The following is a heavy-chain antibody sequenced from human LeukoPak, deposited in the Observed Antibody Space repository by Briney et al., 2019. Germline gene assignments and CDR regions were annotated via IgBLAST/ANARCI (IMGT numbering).Heavy chain of an antibody. CDR1: AFTFSSYA. Sequence: GGSLRLSCAASAFTFSSYAMNWVRQPPAKGLNSVSVINDSDATKYYADPVKGRFTISRDNSKNTLYLQMNSLRAEDTAVYYCAKDWGMVREVITYYFDYWGQGTLVTVSS. J-gene: IGHJ4*02. CDR3: AKDWGMVREVITYYFDY. CDR2: INDSDATK. D-gene: IGHD3-10*01. V-gene: IGHV3-23*01.